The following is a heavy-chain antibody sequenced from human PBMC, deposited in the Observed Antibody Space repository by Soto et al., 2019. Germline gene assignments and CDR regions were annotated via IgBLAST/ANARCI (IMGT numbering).Heavy chain of an antibody. CDR1: GGSFSGYY. J-gene: IGHJ5*02. D-gene: IGHD6-13*01. CDR3: ARVKAAGWFDP. Sequence: QVQLQQWGAGLLKPSETLSLTCDVYGGSFSGYYWTWIRQPPGKGLEWIGEINHSGSTLYNPSLKSRVTIAVDTSNNRFSLRLTSVTAAVTAVYYLARVKAAGWFDPWGQGTLVTVSS. V-gene: IGHV4-34*01. CDR2: INHSGST.